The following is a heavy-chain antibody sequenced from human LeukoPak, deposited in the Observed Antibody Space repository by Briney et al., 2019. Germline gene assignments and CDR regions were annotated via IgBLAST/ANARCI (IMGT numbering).Heavy chain of an antibody. CDR3: AEGIFNPYYYMDV. CDR1: GFTVSSNY. Sequence: GGSLRLSCAASGFTVSSNYMSWVRQAPGKGLEWVSVIYSGGSTYYADSVKGRFTISRDNSKNTLYLQMNSLRAEDTAVYYCAEGIFNPYYYMDVWGKGTTVTVSS. D-gene: IGHD2-21*01. V-gene: IGHV3-53*01. J-gene: IGHJ6*03. CDR2: IYSGGST.